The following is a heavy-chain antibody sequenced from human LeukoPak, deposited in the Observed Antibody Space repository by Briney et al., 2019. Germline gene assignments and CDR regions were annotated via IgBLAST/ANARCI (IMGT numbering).Heavy chain of an antibody. CDR2: ISYDGSNK. CDR1: GFTFSSYG. CDR3: ARSSSRELLGDAFDI. V-gene: IGHV3-30*03. Sequence: GGSLRLSCAASGFTFSSYGMHWVRQAPGKGLEWVAVISYDGSNKYYADSVKGRFTISRDNSKNTLYLQMNNLRAEDTAVYYCARSSSRELLGDAFDIWGQGTMVTVSS. D-gene: IGHD1-7*01. J-gene: IGHJ3*02.